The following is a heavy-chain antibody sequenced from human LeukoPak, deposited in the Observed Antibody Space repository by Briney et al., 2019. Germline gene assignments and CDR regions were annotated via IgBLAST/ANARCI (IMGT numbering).Heavy chain of an antibody. V-gene: IGHV3-20*04. CDR1: GLSIADYG. Sequence: PGGSLRLSCATSGLSIADYGMSWVRHVPGKGLEWVAGISWDGASGYSDSVKGRLTISRDNAKNSLYLQMIGLRGEDTAIYFCARDLSATWFSLAFWGQGALVTVSS. D-gene: IGHD3-10*01. CDR3: ARDLSATWFSLAF. J-gene: IGHJ4*02. CDR2: ISWDGAS.